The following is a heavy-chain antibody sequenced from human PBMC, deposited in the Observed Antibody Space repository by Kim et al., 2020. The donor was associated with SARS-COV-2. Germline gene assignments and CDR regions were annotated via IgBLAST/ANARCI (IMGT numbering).Heavy chain of an antibody. CDR2: ISYDGSNK. V-gene: IGHV3-30*04. CDR1: GFTFSSYA. J-gene: IGHJ6*02. CDR3: ARAEPKPLLRYFDWLSSPGGMDV. D-gene: IGHD3-9*01. Sequence: GGSLRLSCAASGFTFSSYAMHWVRQAPGKGLEWVAVISYDGSNKYYADSVKGRFTISRDNSKNTLYLQMNSLRAEDTAVYYCARAEPKPLLRYFDWLSSPGGMDVWGQGTTVTVSS.